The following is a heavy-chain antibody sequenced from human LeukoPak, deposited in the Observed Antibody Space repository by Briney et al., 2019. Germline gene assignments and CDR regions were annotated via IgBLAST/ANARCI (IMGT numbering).Heavy chain of an antibody. J-gene: IGHJ4*02. CDR2: IWYDGSNK. Sequence: GGSLRLSCAASGFTFSSYGMHWVRQAPGKGLEWVAVIWYDGSNKYYADPVKGRFTISRDNSKNTLYLQMNSLRAEDTAVYYCARGRHFEQPFDYWGQGTLVTVSS. CDR1: GFTFSSYG. CDR3: ARGRHFEQPFDY. V-gene: IGHV3-33*01.